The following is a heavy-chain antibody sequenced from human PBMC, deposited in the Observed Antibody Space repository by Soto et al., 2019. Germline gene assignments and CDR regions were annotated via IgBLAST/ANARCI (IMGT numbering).Heavy chain of an antibody. Sequence: PGGSLRLSCAASGFTFSSYAMSWVLQAPGKELERVSAISGSGGSTYYADSVKGRVTISRDNSKNTLYLQMNSLRAEDTAVYYCAKDLVMGDYYYYYGMDVWGQVTTVTVS. CDR2: ISGSGGST. CDR1: GFTFSSYA. V-gene: IGHV3-23*01. D-gene: IGHD3-9*01. J-gene: IGHJ6*02. CDR3: AKDLVMGDYYYYYGMDV.